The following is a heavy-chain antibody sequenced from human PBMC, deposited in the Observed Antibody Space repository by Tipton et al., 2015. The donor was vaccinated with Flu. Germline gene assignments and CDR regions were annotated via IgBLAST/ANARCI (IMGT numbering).Heavy chain of an antibody. CDR2: ISYSGST. CDR1: GGSISSYY. Sequence: TLSLTCTVSGGSISSYYWSWIRQPPGKGLEWIGYISYSGSTIYNPSLKSRVTISVDTSKNQFSLTLSSVTAADTAVYYCARAPTTAVAYIWGQGTLVTVSS. V-gene: IGHV4-59*08. CDR3: ARAPTTAVAYI. D-gene: IGHD6-19*01. J-gene: IGHJ4*02.